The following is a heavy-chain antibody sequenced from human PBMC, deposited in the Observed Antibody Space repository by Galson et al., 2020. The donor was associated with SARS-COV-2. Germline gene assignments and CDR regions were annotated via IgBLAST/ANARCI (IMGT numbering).Heavy chain of an antibody. CDR3: ARGRITLVRWSLAY. D-gene: IGHD3-10*01. Sequence: SETLSLTCAVYGGSFSGYYWSWIRQPPGKGLEWIGEINHSGGTNYNPSLNSRVTISADTSKNQFSLKLTSVTAADTAVYYCARGRITLVRWSLAYWGQGTLVTVSS. V-gene: IGHV4-34*01. CDR2: INHSGGT. J-gene: IGHJ4*02. CDR1: GGSFSGYY.